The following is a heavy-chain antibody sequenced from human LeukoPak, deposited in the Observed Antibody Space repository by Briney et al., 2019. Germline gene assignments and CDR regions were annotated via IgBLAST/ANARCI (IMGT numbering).Heavy chain of an antibody. J-gene: IGHJ4*02. CDR2: INPSGGST. D-gene: IGHD3-9*01. Sequence: ASVKVSCKASGYTFTSYYMHWVRQAPGQGLEWMGIINPSGGSTSYAQKFQGRVTMTTDTSTSTAYVELRSLRSEDTAVYYCARGPATAKYYDILTAFDYWGQGTLVTVSS. CDR3: ARGPATAKYYDILTAFDY. V-gene: IGHV1-46*01. CDR1: GYTFTSYY.